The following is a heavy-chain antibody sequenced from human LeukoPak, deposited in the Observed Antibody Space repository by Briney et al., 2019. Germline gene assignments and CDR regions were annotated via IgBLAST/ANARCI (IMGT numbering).Heavy chain of an antibody. CDR1: GGSFSGYY. CDR2: INHSGST. Sequence: SETLSLTCAVYGGSFSGYYWSWIRQPPGKGLEWSGEINHSGSTNYNPSLKSRVTISVDTSKNQFSLNLSSVTAADTALYYCASGRSITIFGVVRIPHAFDIWGQGTMVTVSS. V-gene: IGHV4-34*01. CDR3: ASGRSITIFGVVRIPHAFDI. J-gene: IGHJ3*02. D-gene: IGHD3-3*01.